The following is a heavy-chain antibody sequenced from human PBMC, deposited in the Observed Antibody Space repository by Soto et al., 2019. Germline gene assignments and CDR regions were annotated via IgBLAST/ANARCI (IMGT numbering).Heavy chain of an antibody. CDR2: ISGSGGST. CDR1: GFTFSSYA. D-gene: IGHD6-19*01. Sequence: EVQLLESGGGLVQPGGSLRLSCAASGFTFSSYAMSWVRQAPGKGLEWVSVISGSGGSTYYADSVKGRFTISRDNSKSTLYLRMNSLRAEDTAVYYCAGSSDWYAWFDPWGQGTLVTVSS. J-gene: IGHJ5*02. CDR3: AGSSDWYAWFDP. V-gene: IGHV3-23*01.